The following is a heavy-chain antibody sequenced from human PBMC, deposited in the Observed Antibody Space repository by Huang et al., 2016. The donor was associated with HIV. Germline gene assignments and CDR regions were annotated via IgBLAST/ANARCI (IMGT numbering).Heavy chain of an antibody. Sequence: QVQLVQSGAEVKKPGASVKVSCKASGFTFSNYDFNWVGQASGQGLEGMGGVKPKSGNTGYAQKFQGRVTITRNTSRTTAYRELRSLRSEDTAVYYCARARGYLYDSTGYYSRYYFDTWGQGTLVTVSS. D-gene: IGHD3-22*01. CDR2: VKPKSGNT. CDR3: ARARGYLYDSTGYYSRYYFDT. CDR1: GFTFSNYD. J-gene: IGHJ4*02. V-gene: IGHV1-8*03.